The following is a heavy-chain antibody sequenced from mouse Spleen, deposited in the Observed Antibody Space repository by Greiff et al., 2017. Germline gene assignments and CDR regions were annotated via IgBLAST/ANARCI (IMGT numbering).Heavy chain of an antibody. CDR3: ARNWDDPYYAMDY. Sequence: EVQVVESGPELVKPGASMKISCKASGYSFTGYTMNWVKQSHGKNLEWIGLINPYNGGTSYNQKFKGKATLTVDKSSSTAYMELLSLTSEDSAVYYCARNWDDPYYAMDYWGQGTSVTVSS. D-gene: IGHD4-1*01. V-gene: IGHV1-26*01. CDR1: GYSFTGYT. J-gene: IGHJ4*01. CDR2: INPYNGGT.